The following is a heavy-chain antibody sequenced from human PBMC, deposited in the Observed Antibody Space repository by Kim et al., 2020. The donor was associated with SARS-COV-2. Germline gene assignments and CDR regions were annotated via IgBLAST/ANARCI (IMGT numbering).Heavy chain of an antibody. CDR3: ARHVDFYRDLRFDP. V-gene: IGHV5-51*01. J-gene: IGHJ5*02. D-gene: IGHD3-16*02. Sequence: SPSFQGQVTISADKSISTAYLQWSSLKASDTAMYYCARHVDFYRDLRFDPWGQGTLVTVSS.